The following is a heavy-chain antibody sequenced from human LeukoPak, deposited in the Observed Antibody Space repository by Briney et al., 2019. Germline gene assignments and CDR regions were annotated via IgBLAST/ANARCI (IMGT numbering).Heavy chain of an antibody. D-gene: IGHD2-21*02. CDR2: IIGSGSIV. V-gene: IGHV3-48*04. Sequence: GGTLRLSCAASGFTFSNYGMSWVRQAPGKGLEWVSYIIGSGSIVFYTDSVKGRFTVSRDNTKNTLYLQMNSLRAEDTAVYYCARETRFCGGDCYDNWGQGTLVTVSS. J-gene: IGHJ4*02. CDR3: ARETRFCGGDCYDN. CDR1: GFTFSNYG.